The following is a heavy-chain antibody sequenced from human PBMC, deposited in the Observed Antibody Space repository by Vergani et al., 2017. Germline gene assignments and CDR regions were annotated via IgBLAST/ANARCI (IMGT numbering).Heavy chain of an antibody. J-gene: IGHJ6*02. D-gene: IGHD3-9*01. CDR1: GGTFSSYA. Sequence: QVQLVQSGAEVKKPGSSVKVSCKASGGTFSSYAISWVRQAPGQGLEWMGRIIPIFGTANYAQKFQGRVTITADESTSTAYMELSSLRSEDTAVYYCARDTQNYDILTGYQIYYYGMDVWGQGTTVTVSS. CDR2: IIPIFGTA. CDR3: ARDTQNYDILTGYQIYYYGMDV. V-gene: IGHV1-69*13.